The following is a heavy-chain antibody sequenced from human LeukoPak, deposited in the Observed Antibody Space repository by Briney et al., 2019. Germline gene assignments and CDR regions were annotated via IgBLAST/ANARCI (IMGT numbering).Heavy chain of an antibody. V-gene: IGHV3-74*01. Sequence: GGSLRLSCAASGFTFSGYWMHWVRQAPGKGLVWLSRVNSDGNITTYADSVRGRFTISRDNAKNTLYLQMNSLRAEDTAVYYCAKDLVGEDYWGQGTLVTVSS. CDR1: GFTFSGYW. CDR3: AKDLVGEDY. J-gene: IGHJ4*02. D-gene: IGHD1-26*01. CDR2: VNSDGNIT.